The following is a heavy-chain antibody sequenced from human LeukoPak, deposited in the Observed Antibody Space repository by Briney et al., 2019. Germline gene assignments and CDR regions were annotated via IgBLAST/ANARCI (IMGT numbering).Heavy chain of an antibody. Sequence: GGSLRLSCAASGFTFSSYGMHWVRQAPGKGLEWVAFIRYDGSNKYYADSVKGRFTISRDNSKNTLYLQMNSLRAEDTAVYYCAKDLLLFRGYYYYGMDAWGQGTTVTVSS. V-gene: IGHV3-30*02. D-gene: IGHD2-15*01. J-gene: IGHJ6*02. CDR1: GFTFSSYG. CDR3: AKDLLLFRGYYYYGMDA. CDR2: IRYDGSNK.